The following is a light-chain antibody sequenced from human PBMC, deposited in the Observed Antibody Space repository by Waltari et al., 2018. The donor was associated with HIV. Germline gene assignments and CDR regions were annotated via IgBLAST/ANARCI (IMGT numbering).Light chain of an antibody. J-gene: IGKJ1*01. CDR3: MHGQQTPV. CDR2: LGS. V-gene: IGKV2-28*01. Sequence: DIAMLPSPDSLAVSPGDAASIPCRSSPSLLDQNGQNYLDWYIQRPGQAPELLIYLGSRRASGVPDRIAGSGSGTDFILKISRVEPEDVGVYYCMHGQQTPVFGQGTKVEV. CDR1: PSLLDQNGQNY.